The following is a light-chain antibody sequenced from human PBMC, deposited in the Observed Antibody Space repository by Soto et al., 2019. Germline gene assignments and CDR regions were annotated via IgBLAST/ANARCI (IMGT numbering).Light chain of an antibody. CDR3: VLYMGRGISV. Sequence: QAVVTQEPSLSVSPGGTVTLTCGLSSGSVSTSHYPSWHQQTPGQAPRTLIYSTDTRSSGVPDRFSGSILGNKAALTITGAQADEECDYYCVLYMGRGISVFGGGPKLTVL. CDR2: STD. CDR1: SGSVSTSHY. J-gene: IGLJ3*02. V-gene: IGLV8-61*01.